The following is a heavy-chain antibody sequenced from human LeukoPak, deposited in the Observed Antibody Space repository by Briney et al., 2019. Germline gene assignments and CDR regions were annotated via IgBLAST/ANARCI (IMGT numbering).Heavy chain of an antibody. V-gene: IGHV3-23*01. Sequence: GGSLRLSCAASGFTFSSYAMTWLRQAPGKGLEWVSGISGSGGSTYYADSVKGRFTISRDNSKNTLYLQMNSLRAEDTAVYYCAKVLSRKWELRLYFLDYWGQGTLLTVSS. J-gene: IGHJ4*02. CDR3: AKVLSRKWELRLYFLDY. CDR2: ISGSGGST. CDR1: GFTFSSYA. D-gene: IGHD1-26*01.